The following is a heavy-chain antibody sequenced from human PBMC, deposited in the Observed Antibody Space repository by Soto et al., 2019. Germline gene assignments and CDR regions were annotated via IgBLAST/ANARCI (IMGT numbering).Heavy chain of an antibody. CDR3: ARSEGRGSYKHERGGYYYYGMDV. CDR1: GDSVSSNSAA. D-gene: IGHD1-26*01. CDR2: TYYRSKWYN. V-gene: IGHV6-1*01. J-gene: IGHJ6*02. Sequence: SQTLSLTCAISGDSVSSNSAAWNWIRQSPSRGLEWLGRTYYRSKWYNDYAVSVKSRITINPDTSKNQFSLQLNSVTPEDTAVYYCARSEGRGSYKHERGGYYYYGMDVWGQGTTVTVSS.